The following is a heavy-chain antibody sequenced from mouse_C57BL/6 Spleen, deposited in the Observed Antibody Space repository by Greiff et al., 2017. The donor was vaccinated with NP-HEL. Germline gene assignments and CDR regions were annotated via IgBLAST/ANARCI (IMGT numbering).Heavy chain of an antibody. CDR3: ARNWANYFDY. CDR1: GYTFTSYW. Sequence: QVQLQQSGAELVMPGASVKLSCKASGYTFTSYWMHWVKQRPGQGLEWIGEIDPSDSYTNYNQKFKGKSTLTVDKSSSTAYMQLSSLTSEDSAVYYCARNWANYFDYWGQGTTLTVSS. V-gene: IGHV1-69*01. D-gene: IGHD4-1*01. CDR2: IDPSDSYT. J-gene: IGHJ2*01.